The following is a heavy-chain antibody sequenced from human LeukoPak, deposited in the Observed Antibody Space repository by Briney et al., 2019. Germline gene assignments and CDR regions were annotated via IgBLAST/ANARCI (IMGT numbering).Heavy chain of an antibody. D-gene: IGHD3-16*01. CDR1: SGSISSGSYY. CDR2: IYASGGT. J-gene: IGHJ5*02. Sequence: SQTLSLTCTVSSGSISSGSYYWSWIRQPAGKGLEWIGHIYASGGTKYNPSLESRVTISIDTSKNQLSLRLSSVTAADTAVYYCTREKSYGYIRADPWGQGTLVAVSS. CDR3: TREKSYGYIRADP. V-gene: IGHV4-61*09.